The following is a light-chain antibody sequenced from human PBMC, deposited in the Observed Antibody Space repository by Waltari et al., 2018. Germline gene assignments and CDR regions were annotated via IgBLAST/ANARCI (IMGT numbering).Light chain of an antibody. CDR1: QSLLYSDGNTF. Sequence: DVVLTQSPLFLAVTPGQSVSISCKSSQSLLYSDGNTFLTWFHKRPGQSPRRLIYDITSRASGVPARFSGSGSGTNFTLNIAGVEADDAGVYFCVQGTHWVTFGGGT. CDR3: VQGTHWVT. J-gene: IGKJ4*01. CDR2: DIT. V-gene: IGKV2-30*01.